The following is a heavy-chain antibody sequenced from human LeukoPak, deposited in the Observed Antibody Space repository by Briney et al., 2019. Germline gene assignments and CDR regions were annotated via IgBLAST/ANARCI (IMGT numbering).Heavy chain of an antibody. D-gene: IGHD2-2*01. V-gene: IGHV1-69*02. CDR3: ASSLGYCSSTSCYRPFDP. J-gene: IGHJ5*02. Sequence: CMARIIPILGIENYAQKFQGRVTITADKSTSTAYMELSSLRPEDTAVYYCASSLGYCSSTSCYRPFDPWGQGTLVTVSS. CDR2: IIPILGIE.